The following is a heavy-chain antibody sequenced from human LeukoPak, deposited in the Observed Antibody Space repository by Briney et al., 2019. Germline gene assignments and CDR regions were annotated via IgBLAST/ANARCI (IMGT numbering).Heavy chain of an antibody. CDR2: ISSSGSTI. CDR1: GFTFSDYY. Sequence: GGSLRLSCAASGFTFSDYYMSWIRQAPGKGLEWVSYISSSGSTIYYADSVKGRFTISRDNAKNSLYLQMNSLRAEDTAVYYSARVLRYFDWSPGMDVWGQGTTVTVSS. V-gene: IGHV3-11*01. J-gene: IGHJ6*02. D-gene: IGHD3-9*01. CDR3: ARVLRYFDWSPGMDV.